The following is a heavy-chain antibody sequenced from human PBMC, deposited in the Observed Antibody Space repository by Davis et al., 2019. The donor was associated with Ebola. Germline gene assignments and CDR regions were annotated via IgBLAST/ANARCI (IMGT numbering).Heavy chain of an antibody. CDR1: GGTFSSYA. V-gene: IGHV1-69*11. D-gene: IGHD2-2*02. CDR2: IIPILGTA. J-gene: IGHJ6*02. CDR3: ARDGYCSSTSCYTLYYYYYGMDV. Sequence: AASVKVSCKASGGTFSSYAISWVRQAPGQGLEWMGRIIPILGTANYAQKFQGRVTITADESTSTAYMELRSLRSDDTAVYYCARDGYCSSTSCYTLYYYYYGMDVWGQGTTVTVSS.